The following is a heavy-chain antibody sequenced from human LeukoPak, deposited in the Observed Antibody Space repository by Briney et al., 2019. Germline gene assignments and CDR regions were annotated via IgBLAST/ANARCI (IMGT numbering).Heavy chain of an antibody. D-gene: IGHD3-10*01. CDR2: ISYDGSNK. CDR1: GFTFSSYG. V-gene: IGHV3-30*18. CDR3: AKGPRRFGELLAVYYGMDV. Sequence: PGGSLRLSCAASGFTFSSYGMHWVRQAPGKGLEWVAVISYDGSNKYYADSVKGRFTISRDNSKNTLYLQMNSLRAEDTAVYYCAKGPRRFGELLAVYYGMDVWGQGTTVTVSS. J-gene: IGHJ6*02.